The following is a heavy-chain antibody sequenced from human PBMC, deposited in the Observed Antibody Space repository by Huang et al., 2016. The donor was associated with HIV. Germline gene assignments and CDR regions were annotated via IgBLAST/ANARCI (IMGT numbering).Heavy chain of an antibody. V-gene: IGHV3-23*01. CDR3: AKHLGGRRGFTFIVLFGAFDM. J-gene: IGHJ3*02. Sequence: EVQLLESGGGLAQPGGSLRLYCTASGFTFGSYAVNWVRQAAGKGREGVSGSTGSGGSTYYANAVKGRFTISRDNSKNTLYLQMNSLRAEDTALYYCAKHLGGRRGFTFIVLFGAFDMWGQGTMVTVSS. CDR1: GFTFGSYA. D-gene: IGHD3-22*01. CDR2: STGSGGST.